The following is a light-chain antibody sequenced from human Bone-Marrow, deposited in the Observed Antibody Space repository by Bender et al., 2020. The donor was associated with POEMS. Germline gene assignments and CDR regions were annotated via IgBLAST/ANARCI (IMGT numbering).Light chain of an antibody. J-gene: IGLJ1*01. V-gene: IGLV2-11*01. CDR1: NSDVGGYDY. Sequence: QSALTQPPSASGSPGQSVTISCTGTNSDVGGYDYVSWYQQHPGKAPKLLIYDVDKRPSGVPDRFSASKSGNTASLTISGLQAEDEASYYCCSYAGTYTFVFGTETEVAVL. CDR2: DVD. CDR3: CSYAGTYTFV.